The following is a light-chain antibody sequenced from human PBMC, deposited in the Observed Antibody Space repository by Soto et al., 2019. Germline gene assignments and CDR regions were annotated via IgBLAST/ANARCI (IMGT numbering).Light chain of an antibody. CDR3: SSYAGSLYV. CDR1: SSDVGGYNY. J-gene: IGLJ1*01. Sequence: QSALTQPPSASGSPGQSVTISCTGTSSDVGGYNYVYWNQQHPGKALKLMIYEVSKRPSGVRDRFSVSKYGNTSSLTVSGLQAEDEADYCSSSYAGSLYVFGTGTKLTVL. CDR2: EVS. V-gene: IGLV2-8*01.